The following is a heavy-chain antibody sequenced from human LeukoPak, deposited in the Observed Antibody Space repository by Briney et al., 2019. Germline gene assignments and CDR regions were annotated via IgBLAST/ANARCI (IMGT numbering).Heavy chain of an antibody. CDR2: INHSGTT. Sequence: SETLSLTCAVYGGSFSGYFWSWIRQPPGKGLEWIGEINHSGTTNYNPSLKSRVTISVDTSKNQFSLKLSSVTAADTAVYYCARFVRARDAFDIWGQGTMVTVSS. CDR3: ARFVRARDAFDI. CDR1: GGSFSGYF. V-gene: IGHV4-34*01. J-gene: IGHJ3*02. D-gene: IGHD2-8*01.